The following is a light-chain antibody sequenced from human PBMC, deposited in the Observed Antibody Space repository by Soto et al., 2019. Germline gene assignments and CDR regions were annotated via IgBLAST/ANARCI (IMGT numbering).Light chain of an antibody. J-gene: IGLJ3*02. CDR2: DVT. CDR3: SSYTGSSTS. V-gene: IGLV2-14*01. Sequence: QSALTQPASVSGSPGQSITISCTGTSSDVGRYNYVSWYQQHPGKAPRLIIYDVTYLPSGVSDRFSGSKSGSTASLTVSGLPAEDEADYYCSSYTGSSTSFGGGTKLTVL. CDR1: SSDVGRYNY.